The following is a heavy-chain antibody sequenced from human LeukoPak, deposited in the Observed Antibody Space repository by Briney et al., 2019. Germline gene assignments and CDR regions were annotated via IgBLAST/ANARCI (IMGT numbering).Heavy chain of an antibody. CDR1: GYTFTGYY. J-gene: IGHJ4*02. V-gene: IGHV1-2*03. D-gene: IGHD3-22*01. CDR2: INPNSGGT. Sequence: LGASVKVSCTASGYTFTGYYMHWVRQAPGQGLEWMGWINPNSGGTNYAQKFQGRVTMTRDTSISTAYMELSRLRSDDTAVYYCARKEDSSGYYYADYWGQGTLVTVSS. CDR3: ARKEDSSGYYYADY.